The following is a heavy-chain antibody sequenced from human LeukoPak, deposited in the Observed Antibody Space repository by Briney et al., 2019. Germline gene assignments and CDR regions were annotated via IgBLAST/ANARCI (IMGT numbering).Heavy chain of an antibody. J-gene: IGHJ5*02. CDR3: ARIRIGYCSDTSCSDNWFDP. CDR2: IYTSGST. V-gene: IGHV4-4*07. CDR1: GGSISSYY. D-gene: IGHD2-2*01. Sequence: PSETLSLTCTVSGGSISSYYWSWIRQPAGKGLEWIGRIYTSGSTNYNPSLRSRVTISVVTSKNQFSLNLNSVTAADTAVYYCARIRIGYCSDTSCSDNWFDPWGQGSLVTVSS.